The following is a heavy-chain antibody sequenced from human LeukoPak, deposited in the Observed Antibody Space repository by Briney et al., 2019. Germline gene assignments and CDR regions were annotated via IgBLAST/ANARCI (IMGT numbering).Heavy chain of an antibody. V-gene: IGHV4-30-4*01. CDR3: ARATHVLTSTGTGYVMDV. CDR1: GGSISSGDYY. CDR2: IYYSGST. J-gene: IGHJ6*02. D-gene: IGHD1-7*01. Sequence: PSQTLSLTCTVSGGSISSGDYYWSWIRQPPGKGLEWIGYIYYSGSTYYNPSLKSRVTISVDTSKNQFSLKLSSVTASDTAMYYCARATHVLTSTGTGYVMDVWGRGTTVTVSS.